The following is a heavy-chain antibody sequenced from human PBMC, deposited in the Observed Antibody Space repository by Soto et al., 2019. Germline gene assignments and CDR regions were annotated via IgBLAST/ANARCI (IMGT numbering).Heavy chain of an antibody. V-gene: IGHV4-38-2*01. Sequence: SSETLSLTCAVSGYSISSDYYWVWIRQSPEKGLEWIGNIHHSGSPYYNPSLKSRVTMSLDTSKNQFYLNLRSVTAADTAVYYCAGGVAVAGRAFDYWGQGTLVTVSS. D-gene: IGHD6-19*01. CDR3: AGGVAVAGRAFDY. CDR2: IHHSGSP. CDR1: GYSISSDYY. J-gene: IGHJ4*02.